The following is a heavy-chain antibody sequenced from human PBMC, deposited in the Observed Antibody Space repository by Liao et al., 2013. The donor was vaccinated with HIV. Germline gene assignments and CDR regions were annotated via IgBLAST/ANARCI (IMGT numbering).Heavy chain of an antibody. V-gene: IGHV4-61*02. CDR1: GGSIRGGSYY. J-gene: IGHJ4*02. CDR3: ARVIRVDYDFWSGSTYYFDY. D-gene: IGHD3-3*01. CDR2: IYSSGSS. Sequence: QVQLQESGPGLVKPSQTLSLTCTVSGGSIRGGSYYWGWIRQPAGKGLEWVGHIYSSGSSNYNPALKSRVAISADTSKNQVSLRVDSVTAPDTGVYYCARVIRVDYDFWSGSTYYFDYWGQGTLVTVSS.